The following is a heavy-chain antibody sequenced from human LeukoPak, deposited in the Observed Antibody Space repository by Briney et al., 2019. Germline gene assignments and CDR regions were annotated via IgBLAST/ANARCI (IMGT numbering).Heavy chain of an antibody. D-gene: IGHD3-16*01. J-gene: IGHJ2*01. CDR3: TRDSGGQRRYFDL. Sequence: GGSLRLSCAASGFTFNSYLMDWVRQAPGKGLVWVSRINGDGGTPSYADSVKGRFTISRDNAKNTLYLQMNSLRAEDTAVYYCTRDSGGQRRYFDLWGRGTLVIVSS. CDR1: GFTFNSYL. V-gene: IGHV3-74*01. CDR2: INGDGGTP.